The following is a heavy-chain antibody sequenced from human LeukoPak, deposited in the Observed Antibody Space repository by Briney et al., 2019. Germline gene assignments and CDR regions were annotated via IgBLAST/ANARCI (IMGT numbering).Heavy chain of an antibody. J-gene: IGHJ3*02. V-gene: IGHV4-31*03. CDR1: GGSISSGGYY. CDR3: ASSHDGGTYYYDSSGYSADAFDI. CDR2: IYYSGST. Sequence: PSQTLFLTCTVSGGSISSGGYYWSWIRQHPGKGLEWIGYIYYSGSTCYNPSLKSRVTISVDTSKNQFSLKLSSVTAADTAVYYCASSHDGGTYYYDSSGYSADAFDIWGQGTMVTVSS. D-gene: IGHD3-22*01.